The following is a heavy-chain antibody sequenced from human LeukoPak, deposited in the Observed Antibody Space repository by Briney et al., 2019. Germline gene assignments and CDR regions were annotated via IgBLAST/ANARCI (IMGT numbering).Heavy chain of an antibody. CDR2: IGYDGRNQ. J-gene: IGHJ5*02. CDR3: AKDKAPYSGTKVDH. D-gene: IGHD1-26*01. V-gene: IGHV3-30*02. Sequence: GGSLRLSCAASGFTFSSYGMHWVRQAPGKGLEWVAFIGYDGRNQYYVDSLEGRITISRGNSKNTLYLQMNSLRAEDTAVYYCAKDKAPYSGTKVDHWGQGTLVTVSS. CDR1: GFTFSSYG.